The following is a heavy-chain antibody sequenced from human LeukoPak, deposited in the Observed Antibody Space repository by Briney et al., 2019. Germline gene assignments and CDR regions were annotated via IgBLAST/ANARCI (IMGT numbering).Heavy chain of an antibody. CDR3: STDTYYYDSSAFMDV. CDR1: GFTFSNAW. CDR2: IKSKTDGGTT. V-gene: IGHV3-15*01. J-gene: IGHJ6*02. Sequence: PGGSLRLSCAASGFTFSNAWMSWVRQAPGKGLEWVGRIKSKTDGGTTDYAAPVKGRFTISRDDSKNTLYLQMNSLKTEDTAVYYCSTDTYYYDSSAFMDVWGQGTTVTVSS. D-gene: IGHD3-22*01.